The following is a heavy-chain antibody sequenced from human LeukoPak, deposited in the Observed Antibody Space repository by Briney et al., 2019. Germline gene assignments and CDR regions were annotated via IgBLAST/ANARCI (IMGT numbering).Heavy chain of an antibody. V-gene: IGHV3-9*03. D-gene: IGHD2-15*01. CDR2: ISWNSGTI. J-gene: IGHJ4*02. CDR3: AKDVSLGYCSGGSCSAHFDH. Sequence: SLRLSCAASGFTFDDYAKHWVRQAPGKGLEWFSGISWNSGTIGYAGSVKGRFTISRDNAKNSLYLQMNSLRAEDMALYYCAKDVSLGYCSGGSCSAHFDHWGQGTLVTVSS. CDR1: GFTFDDYA.